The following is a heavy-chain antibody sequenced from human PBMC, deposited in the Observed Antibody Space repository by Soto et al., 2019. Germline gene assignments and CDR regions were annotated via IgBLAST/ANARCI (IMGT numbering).Heavy chain of an antibody. J-gene: IGHJ6*02. CDR1: GYSFAGYL. V-gene: IGHV1-2*02. Sequence: QVQLVQSGAEVKKPGASVKVSCKASGYSFAGYLLHWVRQAPGQGLEWMGWNNTDSGDTKYARKFQGRVTMTRDTSTSTGYMELSSLRSDDTAVYHCTRGTGFWSGYYRYYGMDVWGQGTTVTVSS. CDR2: NNTDSGDT. D-gene: IGHD3-3*01. CDR3: TRGTGFWSGYYRYYGMDV.